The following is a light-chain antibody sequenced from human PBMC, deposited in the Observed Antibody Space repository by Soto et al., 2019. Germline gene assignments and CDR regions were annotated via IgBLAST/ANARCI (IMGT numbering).Light chain of an antibody. V-gene: IGLV1-40*01. CDR1: SSNIGAGYD. Sequence: QSVLTQPPSVSGAPGQRVTISCTGSSSNIGAGYDVHWYQQLPGTAPTLLISGNTDRPSGVPDRFSGSKSGTSASLAITGLQTEDEADYYCQSFERSLTAWVFGGGTQVTVL. CDR2: GNT. J-gene: IGLJ3*02. CDR3: QSFERSLTAWV.